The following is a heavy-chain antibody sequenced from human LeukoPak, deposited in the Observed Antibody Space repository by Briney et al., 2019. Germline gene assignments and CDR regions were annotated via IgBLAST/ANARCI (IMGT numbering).Heavy chain of an antibody. CDR3: AKILGSGVWYGFDI. V-gene: IGHV4-4*09. Sequence: SETLSLTCSVSGGSVNSYYWSWIRQPPGKGLEWIGYIYTTGRTNYNPSPKSRVAISVDTSKNQFSLKLSSVTAADTAVYYCAKILGSGVWYGFDIWGQGTMVTVSS. CDR1: GGSVNSYY. D-gene: IGHD7-27*01. J-gene: IGHJ3*02. CDR2: IYTTGRT.